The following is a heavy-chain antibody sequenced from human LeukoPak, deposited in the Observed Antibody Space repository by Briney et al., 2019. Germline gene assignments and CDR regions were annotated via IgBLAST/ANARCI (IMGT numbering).Heavy chain of an antibody. V-gene: IGHV3-21*01. CDR1: GFTFSSYS. D-gene: IGHD1-1*01. CDR3: AREPGTTMGDAFDI. CDR2: ISSSSSYI. J-gene: IGHJ3*02. Sequence: GGSLRLSCAASGFTFSSYSMNWVRQAPGKGLEWVSSISSSSSYIYYADSVKCRFTISRDNAKNSLYLQMNSLRAEDTAVYYCAREPGTTMGDAFDIWGQGTMVTVSS.